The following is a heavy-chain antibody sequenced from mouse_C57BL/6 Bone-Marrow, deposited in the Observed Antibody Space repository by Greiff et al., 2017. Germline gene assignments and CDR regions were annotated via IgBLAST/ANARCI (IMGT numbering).Heavy chain of an antibody. V-gene: IGHV1-80*01. CDR3: ARNPYGYGGYYFDY. J-gene: IGHJ2*01. D-gene: IGHD2-2*01. Sequence: QVHLQQSGAELVKPGASVKISCKASGYAFSSYWMNWVKQRPGKGLEWIGQIYPGDGDTNYNGKFKGKDTLTADKSSSTAYMQLSSLTSEDSAVYFCARNPYGYGGYYFDYWGQGTTLTVSS. CDR2: IYPGDGDT. CDR1: GYAFSSYW.